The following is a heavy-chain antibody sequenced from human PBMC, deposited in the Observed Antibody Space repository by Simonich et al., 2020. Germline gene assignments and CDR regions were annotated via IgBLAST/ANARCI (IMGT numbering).Heavy chain of an antibody. CDR1: GYTFTGYD. Sequence: QVQLVQSGAEVKKPGASVKVSCKASGYTFTGYDMHWVRQALGKGLGWMGWINPNSGGTNYAQRFKGRVTMTRDTSISTAYMELSRLRSDDTAVYYCARVEYSSSGYFDLWGRGTLVTVSS. J-gene: IGHJ2*01. D-gene: IGHD6-6*01. CDR2: INPNSGGT. CDR3: ARVEYSSSGYFDL. V-gene: IGHV1-2*02.